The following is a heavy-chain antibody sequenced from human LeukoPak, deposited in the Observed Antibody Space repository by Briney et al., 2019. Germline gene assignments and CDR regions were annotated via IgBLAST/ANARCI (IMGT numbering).Heavy chain of an antibody. CDR1: GGSISSYY. CDR3: ARDDVVGNWFDP. D-gene: IGHD2-15*01. Sequence: SETLSLTCTVSGGSISSYYWSWIRQPPGKGLEWIGYIYYSGSTNYNPSLKSRVTISVDTSKNQFSLKLSSVTAADTAVYYCARDDVVGNWFDPWGQGTLVTVSS. V-gene: IGHV4-59*01. CDR2: IYYSGST. J-gene: IGHJ5*02.